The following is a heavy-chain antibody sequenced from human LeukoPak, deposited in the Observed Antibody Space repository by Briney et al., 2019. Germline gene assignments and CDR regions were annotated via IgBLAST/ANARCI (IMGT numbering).Heavy chain of an antibody. CDR1: GGSISTYY. J-gene: IGHJ4*01. Sequence: KPSETLSLTCSVSGGSISTYYWSWIRQPAGKGLEWIAQIHTSGSTNFNPSLKSRVSISIDTPNNQFSLMISSVTTADTAIYYCAGRGLSTGWTFDYWGHGTLVTVSS. CDR3: AGRGLSTGWTFDY. V-gene: IGHV4-4*07. D-gene: IGHD6-19*01. CDR2: IHTSGST.